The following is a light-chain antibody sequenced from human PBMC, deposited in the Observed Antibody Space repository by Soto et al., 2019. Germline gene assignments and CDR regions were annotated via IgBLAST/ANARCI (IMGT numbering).Light chain of an antibody. CDR1: GRDFEKYNL. V-gene: IGLV2-23*02. CDR2: EVS. CDR3: CSYAGSRAPYL. Sequence: QSALTQPASVSGSPGQSIPVSCFGTGRDFEKYNLVSWYQQYQGKVPKLIISEVSKRPSGVSDRFSGSKSGNMASLTISGLQAEDEADYYCCSYAGSRAPYLFGTGTKLTVL. J-gene: IGLJ1*01.